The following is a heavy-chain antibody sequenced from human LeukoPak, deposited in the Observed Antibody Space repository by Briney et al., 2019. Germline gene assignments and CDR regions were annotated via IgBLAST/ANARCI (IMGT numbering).Heavy chain of an antibody. CDR1: DGSISSGDYS. V-gene: IGHV4-30-4*01. D-gene: IGHD2-2*01. CDR2: IYYSGST. Sequence: PSETLSLTCTVSDGSISSGDYSWSWIRQPPGKGLEWIGYIYYSGSTYYNPSLKSRVTISVDTSKNQFSLKLSSVTAADTAVYYCASAYCSSTSCYTFDYWGQGTLVTVSS. CDR3: ASAYCSSTSCYTFDY. J-gene: IGHJ4*02.